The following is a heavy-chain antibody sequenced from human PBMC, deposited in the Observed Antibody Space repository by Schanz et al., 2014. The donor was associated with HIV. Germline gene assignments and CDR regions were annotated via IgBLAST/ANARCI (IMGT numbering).Heavy chain of an antibody. D-gene: IGHD5-18*01. V-gene: IGHV3-30*03. CDR3: ARDLTGYFTMDA. J-gene: IGHJ6*02. CDR1: GFTFRSHG. Sequence: QVQLVESGGGVVQPGRSLRLSCAASGFTFRSHGVHWVRQAPGKGLEWVAVISYDGSNKYYADSVKGRFTISRDNSKNTLYLEMNSLREDDTAVYSCARDLTGYFTMDAWGQGTTVTVYS. CDR2: ISYDGSNK.